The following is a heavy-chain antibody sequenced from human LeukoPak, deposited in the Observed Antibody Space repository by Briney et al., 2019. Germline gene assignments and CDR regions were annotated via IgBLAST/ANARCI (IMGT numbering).Heavy chain of an antibody. J-gene: IGHJ5*02. CDR3: ARYCSGGSCYLAP. D-gene: IGHD2-15*01. Sequence: SETLSLACTVSGGSISSSSYYWGWIRQPPGKGLEWIGSIYYSGSTYYNPSLKSRVTISVDTSKNQFSLKLSSVTAADTAVYYCARYCSGGSCYLAPWGQGTLVTVSS. CDR2: IYYSGST. CDR1: GGSISSSSYY. V-gene: IGHV4-39*01.